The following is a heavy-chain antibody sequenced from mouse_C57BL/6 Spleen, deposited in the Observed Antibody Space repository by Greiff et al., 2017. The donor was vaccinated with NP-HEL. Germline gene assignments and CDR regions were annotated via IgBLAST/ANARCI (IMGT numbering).Heavy chain of an antibody. CDR2: IDPSDSET. J-gene: IGHJ2*01. CDR1: GYTFTSYW. CDR3: ARGDYGSSYDYFDY. V-gene: IGHV1-52*01. D-gene: IGHD1-1*01. Sequence: QVQLKQPGAELVRPGSSVKLSCKASGYTFTSYWMHWVKQRPIQGLEWIGNIDPSDSETHYNQKFKDKATLTVDKYSSTAYRQLSSLTSEDSAVYYCARGDYGSSYDYFDYWGQGTTLTVSS.